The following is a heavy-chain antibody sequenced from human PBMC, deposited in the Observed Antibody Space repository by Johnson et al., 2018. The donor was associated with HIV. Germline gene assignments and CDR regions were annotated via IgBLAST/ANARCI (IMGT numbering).Heavy chain of an antibody. J-gene: IGHJ3*02. CDR1: GFTFSRYA. V-gene: IGHV3-23*04. CDR3: ARTQVVYAHFDI. CDR2: ISCSGGRT. D-gene: IGHD2-8*02. Sequence: VQLVESGGGVVQPGRSLRLSCAASGFTFSRYALSWVRQAPGTGLEWVSAISCSGGRTYYAASVQGRFTISRDTSKNTLYLQMNSLRAEDTAVYYCARTQVVYAHFDIWGQGTMVTVSS.